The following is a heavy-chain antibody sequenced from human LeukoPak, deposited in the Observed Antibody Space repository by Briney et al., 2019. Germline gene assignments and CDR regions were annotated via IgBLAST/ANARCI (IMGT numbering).Heavy chain of an antibody. CDR3: ARRGGSPLGAFDT. CDR2: IYYSGST. Sequence: KPSETLSLTCTVSGVSISNYDWSWIRQPPGKGLEWIGYIYYSGSTNYNPPLRSRVTISVDTSKNQFSLTLSSVTAADTAVYYCARRGGSPLGAFDTWGQGTMVTVSS. CDR1: GVSISNYD. V-gene: IGHV4-59*01. J-gene: IGHJ3*02. D-gene: IGHD1-26*01.